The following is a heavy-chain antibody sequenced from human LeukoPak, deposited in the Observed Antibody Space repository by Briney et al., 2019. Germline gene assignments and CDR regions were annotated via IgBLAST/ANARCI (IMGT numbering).Heavy chain of an antibody. Sequence: GGSLRLSCAASGFTLSNHAMIWVRQAPGKGLEWVSSISGSGAMTYYADSVKGRFTISRDNAMDALYLQMNSLRADDTAVYYCVKDRVDGSGSQFDSWGQGSLVIVSS. CDR1: GFTLSNHA. J-gene: IGHJ4*02. CDR3: VKDRVDGSGSQFDS. D-gene: IGHD3-10*01. CDR2: ISGSGAMT. V-gene: IGHV3-23*01.